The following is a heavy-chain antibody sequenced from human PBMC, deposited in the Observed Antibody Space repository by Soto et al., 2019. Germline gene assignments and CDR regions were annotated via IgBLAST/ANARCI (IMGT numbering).Heavy chain of an antibody. Sequence: ASVKVSCKATGYTFSAYTMNWVRQAPGQSLEWMGWINAGSGSTKYSQNFQGRVSITRDTSASTVYMELTGLTSEDTAVYYCARDTETLGPRANDALDIWGQGTMVTVSS. CDR2: INAGSGST. D-gene: IGHD3-3*02. V-gene: IGHV1-3*01. CDR3: ARDTETLGPRANDALDI. CDR1: GYTFSAYT. J-gene: IGHJ3*02.